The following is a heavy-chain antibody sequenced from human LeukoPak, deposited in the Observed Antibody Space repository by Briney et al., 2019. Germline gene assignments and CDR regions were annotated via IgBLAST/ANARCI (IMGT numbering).Heavy chain of an antibody. D-gene: IGHD1-26*01. Sequence: SETLSLTCTVSGGSISSSSYYWGWIRQPPGKGLEWIGSIYYSGSTYYNPSLKSRVTISVDTSKNQFPLKLSSVTAADTAVYYCARVELTATHWFDPWGQGTLVTVSS. CDR3: ARVELTATHWFDP. V-gene: IGHV4-39*06. J-gene: IGHJ5*02. CDR1: GGSISSSSYY. CDR2: IYYSGST.